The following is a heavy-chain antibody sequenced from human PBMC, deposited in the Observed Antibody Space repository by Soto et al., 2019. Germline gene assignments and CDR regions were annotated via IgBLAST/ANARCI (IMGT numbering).Heavy chain of an antibody. CDR1: GFSLTTGGVA. CDR2: IYWDDAK. V-gene: IGHV2-5*02. Sequence: QLTLKESGPALVKPTQTLTLTCTLSGFSLTTGGVAVGWIRQPPGKALELLALIYWDDAKRYSPSLKSRLTITKDTSKNQVVLTMTNVDPVDTATYYCAHTKLHYYYYAMDVWGQGTAVTVSS. CDR3: AHTKLHYYYYAMDV. J-gene: IGHJ6*02. D-gene: IGHD1-26*01.